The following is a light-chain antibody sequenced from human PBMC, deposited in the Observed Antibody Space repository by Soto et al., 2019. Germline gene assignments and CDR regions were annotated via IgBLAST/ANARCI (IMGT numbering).Light chain of an antibody. J-gene: IGKJ1*01. CDR2: GAS. CDR3: QQHYNLPWT. Sequence: EIVMTQSPATLSLSPGERATLSCRASQSVSSSYLSWYQQKPGQAPRLLIYGASTRATGIPARFSGSGSGTDFTLTIGSLQPEDFAVYYCQQHYNLPWTFGQGTKVDIK. CDR1: QSVSSSY. V-gene: IGKV3D-7*01.